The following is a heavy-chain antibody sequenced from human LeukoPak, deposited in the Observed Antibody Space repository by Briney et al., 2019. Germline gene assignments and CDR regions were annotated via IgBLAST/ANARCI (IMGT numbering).Heavy chain of an antibody. V-gene: IGHV3-23*01. CDR1: GFTFSSYA. CDR2: ISGIGGST. J-gene: IGHJ4*02. D-gene: IGHD3-22*01. Sequence: SGGSLRLSCAASGFTFSSYAMRWVRQAPGKGLGWVSAISGIGGSTYYADSVKGRFTISRDNSKNTLYLQMHSLRAEDTAVYYCAKGYDSSEYYYGDFDYWGQGTLVTVSS. CDR3: AKGYDSSEYYYGDFDY.